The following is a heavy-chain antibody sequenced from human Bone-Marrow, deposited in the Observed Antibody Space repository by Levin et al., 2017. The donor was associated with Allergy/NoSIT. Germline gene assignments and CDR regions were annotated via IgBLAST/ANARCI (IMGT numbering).Heavy chain of an antibody. Sequence: GESLKISCAASEFTFSNYAMSWARQAPGKGLEWVSAISGTGGSTYYADPVKGRFTISRDNSRNTLYLQMNSLRPEDTAVYYCATRPAAAGASPLVAFDIWGQGTMVTVSS. CDR3: ATRPAAAGASPLVAFDI. V-gene: IGHV3-23*01. D-gene: IGHD6-13*01. CDR2: ISGTGGST. J-gene: IGHJ3*02. CDR1: EFTFSNYA.